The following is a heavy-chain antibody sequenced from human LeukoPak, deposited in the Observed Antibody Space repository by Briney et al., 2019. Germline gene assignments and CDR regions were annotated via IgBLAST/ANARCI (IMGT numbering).Heavy chain of an antibody. CDR3: AREGIAGDFFDY. V-gene: IGHV5-51*01. CDR1: GYRFTSYW. J-gene: IGHJ4*02. Sequence: GESLKISCKGSGYRFTSYWIGWARQMPGKGLDWMGIIYPGDSDTRYSPSFQGQVTISADKSISTAYLQWSSLKASDAAMYSSAREGIAGDFFDYWGQGTLVTVSS. D-gene: IGHD6-13*01. CDR2: IYPGDSDT.